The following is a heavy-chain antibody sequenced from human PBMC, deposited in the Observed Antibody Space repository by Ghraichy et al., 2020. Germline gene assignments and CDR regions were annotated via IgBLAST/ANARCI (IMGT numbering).Heavy chain of an antibody. V-gene: IGHV3-23*01. CDR3: AKMRGLRREDYSMDV. CDR1: GLTFGSFH. Sequence: GGSLRLSCAASGLTFGSFHMSWVRQAPGKGLEWISAISGSGRGIFYADSVRGRFIISRDNAKDTLFLQMNNLRADDTAFYYCAKMRGLRREDYSMDVWGRGTLVTV. D-gene: IGHD5-24*01. CDR2: ISGSGRGI. J-gene: IGHJ6*02.